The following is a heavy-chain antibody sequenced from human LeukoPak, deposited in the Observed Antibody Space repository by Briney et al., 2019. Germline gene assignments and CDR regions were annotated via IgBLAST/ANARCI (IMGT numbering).Heavy chain of an antibody. D-gene: IGHD3-22*01. CDR1: GFTFSDYY. J-gene: IGHJ4*02. CDR2: IKQDGSEK. CDR3: ARDVTPYYYDSSGSLNY. Sequence: GGSLRLSCAASGFTFSDYYMSWVRQAPGKGLEWVANIKQDGSEKYYVDSVKGRFTISRDNAKNSLYLQMNSLRAEDTAVYYCARDVTPYYYDSSGSLNYWGQGTLVTVSS. V-gene: IGHV3-7*01.